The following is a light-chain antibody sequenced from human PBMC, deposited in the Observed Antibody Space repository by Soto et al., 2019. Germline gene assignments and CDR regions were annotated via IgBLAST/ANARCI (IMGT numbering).Light chain of an antibody. CDR1: QSVSSNF. CDR3: HQYGSSPYT. Sequence: EIVLTQSPSTLSLSPGEGATLSCRASQSVSSNFLAWYQQKPGQAPRLLIYGASSRASAIPDRFSGSGSGTDFTLTISGLDPEDFAVYYCHQYGSSPYTFGQGTKLEIK. J-gene: IGKJ2*01. V-gene: IGKV3-20*01. CDR2: GAS.